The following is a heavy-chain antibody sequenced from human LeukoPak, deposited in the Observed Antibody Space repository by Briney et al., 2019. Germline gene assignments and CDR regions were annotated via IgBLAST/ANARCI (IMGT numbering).Heavy chain of an antibody. CDR1: GYTFTGYY. CDR2: INPNSGGT. CDR3: ARHFGSITMVRGVIITWGLLGYFDY. J-gene: IGHJ4*02. Sequence: ASVKVSCKASGYTFTGYYMHWVRQAPGQGLEWMGWINPNSGGTNYAQKFQGRVTMTRDTSISTAYMELSRLRSDDTAVYYCARHFGSITMVRGVIITWGLLGYFDYWGQGTLVTVSS. D-gene: IGHD3-10*01. V-gene: IGHV1-2*02.